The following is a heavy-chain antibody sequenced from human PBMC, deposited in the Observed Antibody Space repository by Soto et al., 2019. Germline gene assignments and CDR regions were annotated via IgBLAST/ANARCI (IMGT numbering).Heavy chain of an antibody. CDR2: ISGSGSTI. V-gene: IGHV3-11*01. Sequence: PWGSLRLSCAASGFTFSDFFMSWVRQAPGKGLEWIAYISGSGSTIRYADSVKGRITISRDNAKNSVSLQMNSLRAEDTAVYYCARGTIFGVVSYYYGMDVWGQGTTVTVSS. CDR1: GFTFSDFF. J-gene: IGHJ6*02. CDR3: ARGTIFGVVSYYYGMDV. D-gene: IGHD3-3*01.